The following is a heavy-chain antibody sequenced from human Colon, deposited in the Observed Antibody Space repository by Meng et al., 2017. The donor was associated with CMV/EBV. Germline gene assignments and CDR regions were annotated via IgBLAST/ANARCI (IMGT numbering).Heavy chain of an antibody. CDR1: GFTFNTYG. CDR3: AKAGYSGSYHDAFDI. Sequence: GESLKISCAASGFTFNTYGMNWVRQAPSKGLEWVAFIRYDESDKYYADSVKGRFTISRDNSKNTLYLQMNSLGAEDTAIYYCAKAGYSGSYHDAFDIWGQGTMVTVSS. D-gene: IGHD1-26*01. J-gene: IGHJ3*02. CDR2: IRYDESDK. V-gene: IGHV3-30*02.